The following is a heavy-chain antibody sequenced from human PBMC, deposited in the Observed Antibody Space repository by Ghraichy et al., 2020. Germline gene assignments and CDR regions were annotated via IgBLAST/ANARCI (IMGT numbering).Heavy chain of an antibody. Sequence: SQTLSITCTVSGGSISSYYWSWIRQPPGKGLEWIGYIYYSGSTNYNPSLKSRVTISVDTSKNQFSLKLSSVTAADTAVYYCASCFIAAAGTGYFDYWGQGTLVTVSS. D-gene: IGHD6-13*01. V-gene: IGHV4-59*01. CDR2: IYYSGST. CDR3: ASCFIAAAGTGYFDY. J-gene: IGHJ4*02. CDR1: GGSISSYY.